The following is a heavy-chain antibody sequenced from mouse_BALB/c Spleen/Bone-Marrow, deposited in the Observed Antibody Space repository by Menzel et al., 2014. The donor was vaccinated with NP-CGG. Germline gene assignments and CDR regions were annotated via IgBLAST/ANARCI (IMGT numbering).Heavy chain of an antibody. V-gene: IGHV1S81*02. D-gene: IGHD2-3*01. Sequence: QVQLQQPGAELVKPGASVRLSCKAPGYSFTTYWIHWVKQRPGQGLEWIGEINPSNGRTNYNEKFKSKATLTVDKSSSTAYMQLSSLTSEDSAVYYCARYDGPAWFAYWGQGTLVTVSA. CDR3: ARYDGPAWFAY. CDR2: INPSNGRT. CDR1: GYSFTTYW. J-gene: IGHJ3*01.